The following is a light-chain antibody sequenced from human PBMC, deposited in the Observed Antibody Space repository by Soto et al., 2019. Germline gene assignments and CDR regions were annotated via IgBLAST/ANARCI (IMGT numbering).Light chain of an antibody. CDR2: EVT. CDR3: SSYTSSSSYV. J-gene: IGLJ1*01. Sequence: QSVLTQPASVSGSPGRSITISCTGTSSDVGGYNYVSWYQQHPGKAPKLMIYEVTNRPSGVSNRFSGSKSANTASLTISGLQAEDEADYYCSSYTSSSSYVFGTGTKLTVL. CDR1: SSDVGGYNY. V-gene: IGLV2-14*01.